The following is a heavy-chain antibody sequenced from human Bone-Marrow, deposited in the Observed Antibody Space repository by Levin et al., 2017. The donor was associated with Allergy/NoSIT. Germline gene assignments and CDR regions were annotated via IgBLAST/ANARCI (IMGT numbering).Heavy chain of an antibody. CDR2: IYTSGST. CDR3: ARDRPYSSGSPGWFDP. Sequence: PGGSLRLSCTVSGGSISSYYWSWIRQPAGKGLEWIGRIYTSGSTNYNPSLKSRVTMSVDTSKNQFSLKLSSVTAADTAVYYCARDRPYSSGSPGWFDPWGQGTLVTVSS. V-gene: IGHV4-4*07. J-gene: IGHJ5*02. CDR1: GGSISSYY. D-gene: IGHD6-19*01.